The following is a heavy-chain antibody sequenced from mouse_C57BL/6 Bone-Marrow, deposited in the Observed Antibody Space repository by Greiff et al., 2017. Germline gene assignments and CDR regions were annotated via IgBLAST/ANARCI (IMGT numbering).Heavy chain of an antibody. D-gene: IGHD2-3*01. J-gene: IGHJ2*01. CDR1: GFNIKDDY. Sequence: VQLQQSGAELVRPGASVKLSCTASGFNIKDDYMHWVKQRPEQGLEWIGWIDPENGDTEYASKFQGQATITEDTSSNTAYLQLSSLTSEDTAVYYCTRFSCDGCYEYVDYWGQGTTLTVFS. CDR3: TRFSCDGCYEYVDY. CDR2: IDPENGDT. V-gene: IGHV14-4*01.